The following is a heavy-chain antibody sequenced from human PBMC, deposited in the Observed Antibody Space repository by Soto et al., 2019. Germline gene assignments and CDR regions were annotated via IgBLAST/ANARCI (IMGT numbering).Heavy chain of an antibody. J-gene: IGHJ6*02. CDR1: GGTFSSYA. V-gene: IGHV1-69*01. D-gene: IGHD6-25*01. CDR3: ASHSSGSHYYYYYGMDV. CDR2: IIPIFGTA. Sequence: QVQLVQSGAEVKKPGSSVKVSCKASGGTFSSYAISWVRQAPGQGLEWMGGIIPIFGTANYAQKFQGRVTITANESTSTAYMELSSLRSEDTAVYYCASHSSGSHYYYYYGMDVWGQGTTVTVSS.